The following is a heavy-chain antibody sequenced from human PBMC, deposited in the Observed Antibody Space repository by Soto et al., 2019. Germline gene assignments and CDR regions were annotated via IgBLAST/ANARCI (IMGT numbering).Heavy chain of an antibody. CDR3: ASRIAAAGKSYFDY. Sequence: SETLSLTCAVYGGSFSGYYWSWIRQPPGKGLEWIGEINHSGSTNYNPSLKSRVTISVDTSKNQFSLKLSSVTAADTAVYYCASRIAAAGKSYFDYWGQGTLVTVSS. CDR2: INHSGST. J-gene: IGHJ4*02. V-gene: IGHV4-34*01. D-gene: IGHD6-13*01. CDR1: GGSFSGYY.